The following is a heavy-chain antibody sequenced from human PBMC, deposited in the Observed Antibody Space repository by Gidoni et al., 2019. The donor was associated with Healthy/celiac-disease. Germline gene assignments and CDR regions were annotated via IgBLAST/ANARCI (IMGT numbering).Heavy chain of an antibody. D-gene: IGHD3-22*01. CDR3: VKGRRYYDSSGYSGGP. CDR1: GFTFSRYG. V-gene: IGHV3-64D*09. Sequence: EVKLVESRGGLVQPGGSVRLSCSASGFTFSRYGMHWVRQAQGKGLEYVSAISSNRGSTYYADSVKGRFTISRDNAKNTLYLEMSSLRAADKAVYYCVKGRRYYDSSGYSGGPWGQGTLVTVSS. J-gene: IGHJ5*02. CDR2: ISSNRGST.